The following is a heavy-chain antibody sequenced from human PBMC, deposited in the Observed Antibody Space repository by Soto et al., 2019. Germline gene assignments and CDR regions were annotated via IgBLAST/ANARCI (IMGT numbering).Heavy chain of an antibody. CDR1: GFTFSSSA. D-gene: IGHD6-19*01. CDR2: IVLGNGNT. Sequence: SVKVSCKASGFTFSSSAMQWVRQARGQGLEWIGWIVLGNGNTNYAQKFQERVTITRDMSTSTAYMEVRSLTFEDTAVYYCATRIGNIGWYWLDTWGQGTLVTVSS. J-gene: IGHJ5*02. CDR3: ATRIGNIGWYWLDT. V-gene: IGHV1-58*02.